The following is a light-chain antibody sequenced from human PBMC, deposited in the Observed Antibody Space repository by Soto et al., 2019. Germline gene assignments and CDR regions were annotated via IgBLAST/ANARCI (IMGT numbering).Light chain of an antibody. CDR2: GAS. CDR3: QQYGSSPMYT. J-gene: IGKJ2*01. CDR1: QSVSSSY. V-gene: IGKV3-20*01. Sequence: EIVLTQSPGTLSLSPGERATLSCRASQSVSSSYLAWYQQKPGQAPRLPIFGASNRATGIPDRFSGRGSGTDFTLTISRLEPEDFAVYYCQQYGSSPMYTFGQGTKVDIK.